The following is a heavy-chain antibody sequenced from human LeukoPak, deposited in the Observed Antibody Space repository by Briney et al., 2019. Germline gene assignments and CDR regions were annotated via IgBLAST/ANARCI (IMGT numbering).Heavy chain of an antibody. CDR2: ISWNSGSI. J-gene: IGHJ4*02. Sequence: GGSLRLSCAASGFTFSSYWMSWVRQAPGKGLEWVSGISWNSGSIGYADSVKGRFTISRDNAKNSLYLQMNSLRAEDTALYYCAKRCSGGSCSGAFDYWGQGTLVTVSS. D-gene: IGHD2-15*01. V-gene: IGHV3-9*01. CDR1: GFTFSSYW. CDR3: AKRCSGGSCSGAFDY.